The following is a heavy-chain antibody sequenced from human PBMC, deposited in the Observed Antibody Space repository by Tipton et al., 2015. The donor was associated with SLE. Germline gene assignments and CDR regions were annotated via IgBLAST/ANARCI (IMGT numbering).Heavy chain of an antibody. V-gene: IGHV1-2*02. Sequence: QSGAEVKKPGASVKVSCKASGYTFTGYYMHWVRQAPGQGLEWMGWINPNSGGTNYAQKFQGRVTMTRATSIGTAYMELSRLKSGDTAVYYCASDPIVRWGSGSRSDAFDIWGQGTMVTVSS. J-gene: IGHJ3*02. CDR2: INPNSGGT. D-gene: IGHD3-16*01. CDR1: GYTFTGYY. CDR3: ASDPIVRWGSGSRSDAFDI.